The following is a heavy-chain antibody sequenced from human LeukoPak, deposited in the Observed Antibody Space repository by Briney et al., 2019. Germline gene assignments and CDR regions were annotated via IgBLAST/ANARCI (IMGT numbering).Heavy chain of an antibody. CDR2: INSDGSSR. CDR3: AKDEYDYVWGSYRSPDY. V-gene: IGHV3-74*01. Sequence: GGSLRLSCAASGFTFSSYWMHWVRQAPGKGLVWVSLINSDGSSRNYADSVKGRFTISRDNAKNTLYLQMNSLRAEDTAVYYCAKDEYDYVWGSYRSPDYWGQGTLVTVSS. CDR1: GFTFSSYW. J-gene: IGHJ4*02. D-gene: IGHD3-16*02.